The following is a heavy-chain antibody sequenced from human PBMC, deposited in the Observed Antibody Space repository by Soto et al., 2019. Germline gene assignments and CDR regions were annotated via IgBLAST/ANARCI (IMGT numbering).Heavy chain of an antibody. CDR1: GFTFSSYG. D-gene: IGHD1-26*01. V-gene: IGHV3-30*18. J-gene: IGHJ6*02. CDR2: ISYDGSNK. Sequence: PVGSLRLSCAASGFTFSSYGMHWVRQAPGKGLEWVAVISYDGSNKYYADSVKGRFTISRDNSKNTLYLQMNSLRAEDTAVYYCAKDGEWSYYGYYYYGMDVWGQGTTVTVSS. CDR3: AKDGEWSYYGYYYYGMDV.